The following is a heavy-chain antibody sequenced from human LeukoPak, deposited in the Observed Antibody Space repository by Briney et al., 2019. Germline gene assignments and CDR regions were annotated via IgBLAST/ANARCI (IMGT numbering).Heavy chain of an antibody. CDR2: INPDSGGT. V-gene: IGHV1-2*04. D-gene: IGHD1-1*01. J-gene: IGHJ6*02. Sequence: GASVKVSCKASGYTFTGYYMHWVRQAPGQGLEWVGWINPDSGGTKYSQKFQAWVSMTRDTSISTVYMELSRLRSDDTAVYYCARGEERNFYYYYGMDVWGQGTTVTVSS. CDR3: ARGEERNFYYYYGMDV. CDR1: GYTFTGYY.